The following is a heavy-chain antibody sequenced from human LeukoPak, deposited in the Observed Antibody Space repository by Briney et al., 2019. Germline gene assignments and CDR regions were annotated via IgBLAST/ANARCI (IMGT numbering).Heavy chain of an antibody. Sequence: GGSLRLSCAASGFTFSSYAMSWVRQAPGKGLEWVSAISGSGGSTYYADSVKGRFTISRDNSKNTLYLQMNSLRAEDTAVYYCAKGDYGDYGALHSRHDAFDIWGQGTMVTVSS. J-gene: IGHJ3*02. D-gene: IGHD4-17*01. V-gene: IGHV3-23*01. CDR1: GFTFSSYA. CDR2: ISGSGGST. CDR3: AKGDYGDYGALHSRHDAFDI.